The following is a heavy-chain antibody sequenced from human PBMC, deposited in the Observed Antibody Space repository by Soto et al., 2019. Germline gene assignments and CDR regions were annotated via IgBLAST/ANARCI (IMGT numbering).Heavy chain of an antibody. CDR3: ARDREWEPSQEGFDF. CDR1: GFTLSNYW. CDR2: IKQDGSET. Sequence: EVQLVESGGNLVQPWGSLRLSCAASGFTLSNYWMSWVRQAPGKGLEWVATIKQDGSETYYVDSVKGRFTISRDNAKKSFFLQMNSLRAEDTAVYYCARDREWEPSQEGFDFWGQGTLVTVSS. D-gene: IGHD1-26*01. V-gene: IGHV3-7*03. J-gene: IGHJ4*02.